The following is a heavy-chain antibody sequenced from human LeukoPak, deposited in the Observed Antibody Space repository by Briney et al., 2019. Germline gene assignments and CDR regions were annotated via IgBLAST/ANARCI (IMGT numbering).Heavy chain of an antibody. J-gene: IGHJ4*02. CDR2: ITDSGGDT. D-gene: IGHD3-3*01. Sequence: GGSLRLSCAASGFTFSSYAMTWVRQAPGKGLGWVSAITDSGGDTYHADSVKGRFTISRDNFKNTLYMQMNSLRAEDTAIYYCVKGSERSRPYYFDYWGQGTLVTVSS. CDR1: GFTFSSYA. V-gene: IGHV3-23*01. CDR3: VKGSERSRPYYFDY.